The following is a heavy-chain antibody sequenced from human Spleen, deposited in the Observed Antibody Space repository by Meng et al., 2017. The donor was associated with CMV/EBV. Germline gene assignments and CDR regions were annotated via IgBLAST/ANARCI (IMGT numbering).Heavy chain of an antibody. Sequence: QGELQQWGVGLLKPSEALSLTCAVYGGSFSGYYWSWIRQTPGKGLEWIGEINHSGSTNYNPSLKSRATISVDTSKNQFALKLSSVTAAETAVYYCARAPIVVVQAANWFDPWGQGTLVTGSS. D-gene: IGHD2-2*01. CDR1: GGSFSGYY. CDR3: ARAPIVVVQAANWFDP. CDR2: INHSGST. V-gene: IGHV4-34*01. J-gene: IGHJ5*02.